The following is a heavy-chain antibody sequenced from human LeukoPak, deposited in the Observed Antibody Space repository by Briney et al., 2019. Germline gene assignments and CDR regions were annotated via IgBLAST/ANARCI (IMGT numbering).Heavy chain of an antibody. J-gene: IGHJ6*03. V-gene: IGHV3-21*01. CDR3: ARVKGGYYYYYMDV. Sequence: GGSLRLSRPASGFTFRNYRMNWLGQAPGKGLEGVSCISSSSSYIYYADSVKGRFTISRDNAKNSLYLQMNSLRAEDTAVYYCARVKGGYYYYYMDVWGKGPRSPSP. D-gene: IGHD1-26*01. CDR2: ISSSSSYI. CDR1: GFTFRNYR.